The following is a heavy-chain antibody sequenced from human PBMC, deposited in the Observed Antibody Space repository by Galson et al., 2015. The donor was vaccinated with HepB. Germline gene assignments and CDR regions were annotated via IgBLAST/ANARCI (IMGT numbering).Heavy chain of an antibody. CDR2: INPNSGGT. CDR1: GYTFTGYY. V-gene: IGHV1-2*04. D-gene: IGHD6-13*01. Sequence: SVKVSCKASGYTFTGYYMHWVRQAPGQGLEWMGWINPNSGGTNYAQKFQGWVTMTRDTSISTAYMELSRLRSDDTAVYYCARDGVEGSSWYFMVGPNDAFDIWGQGTMVTVSS. J-gene: IGHJ3*02. CDR3: ARDGVEGSSWYFMVGPNDAFDI.